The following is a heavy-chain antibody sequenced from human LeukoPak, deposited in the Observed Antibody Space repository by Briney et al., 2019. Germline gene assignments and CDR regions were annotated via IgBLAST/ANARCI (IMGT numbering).Heavy chain of an antibody. D-gene: IGHD1-26*01. CDR1: GGSFSGYY. CDR2: INHSGST. CDR3: ARGVGSYGPWRKYFDL. V-gene: IGHV4-34*01. Sequence: PSETLSLTCAVYGGSFSGYYWSWIRQPPGKGLEWIGEINHSGSTNYNPSLKSRVTISVDTSKNQFSLKLSSVTAADTAVYYCARGVGSYGPWRKYFDLWGRGTLVTVSS. J-gene: IGHJ2*01.